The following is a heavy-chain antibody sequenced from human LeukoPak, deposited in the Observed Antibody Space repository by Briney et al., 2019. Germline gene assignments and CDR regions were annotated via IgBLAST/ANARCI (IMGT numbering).Heavy chain of an antibody. D-gene: IGHD3-3*01. Sequence: GGSLRLSCMVSGFDVSSNYMNWVRQAPGKGLEWVSVIYSSGSTFYADSVQGRFTISRDNSKNTLYLQMNSLRVEDTAVYYCAKDPQSTYYDFWSGYGFDYWGQGTLVTVSS. CDR3: AKDPQSTYYDFWSGYGFDY. J-gene: IGHJ4*02. V-gene: IGHV3-53*01. CDR2: IYSSGST. CDR1: GFDVSSNY.